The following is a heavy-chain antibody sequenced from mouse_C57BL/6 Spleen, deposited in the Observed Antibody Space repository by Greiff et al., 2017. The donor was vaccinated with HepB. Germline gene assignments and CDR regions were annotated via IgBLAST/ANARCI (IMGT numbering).Heavy chain of an antibody. J-gene: IGHJ4*01. D-gene: IGHD1-1*01. CDR3: TREKFYYYGSSYDYAMDY. CDR2: ISSGGDYI. CDR1: GFTFSSYA. Sequence: EVQLVESGEGLVKPGGSLKLSCAASGFTFSSYAMSWVRQTPEKRLEWVAYISSGGDYIYYADTVKGRFTISRDTARNTLYLQMSSLKSEDTAMYYCTREKFYYYGSSYDYAMDYWGQGTSVTVSS. V-gene: IGHV5-9-1*02.